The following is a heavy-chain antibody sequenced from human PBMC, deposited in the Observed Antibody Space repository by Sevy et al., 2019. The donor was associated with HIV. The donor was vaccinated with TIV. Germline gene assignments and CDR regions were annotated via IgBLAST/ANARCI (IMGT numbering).Heavy chain of an antibody. D-gene: IGHD6-13*01. Sequence: ASVKVSCKASGYTFTSYYMHWVRQAPGQGLEWMGIINPSGGSTSYARKFQGRVTMTRETSTSTVYMELSSLRSEDTAGYYCAREGAAAGRGFDYWGQGTLVTVSS. CDR3: AREGAAAGRGFDY. V-gene: IGHV1-46*01. CDR2: INPSGGST. J-gene: IGHJ4*02. CDR1: GYTFTSYY.